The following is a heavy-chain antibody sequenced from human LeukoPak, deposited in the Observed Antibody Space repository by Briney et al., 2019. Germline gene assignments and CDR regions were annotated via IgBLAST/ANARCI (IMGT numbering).Heavy chain of an antibody. D-gene: IGHD3-10*01. CDR1: GYTFTIYY. CDR3: ASPAGGSGSYLDY. CDR2: INLSGGST. Sequence: GASVTVSFKASGYTFTIYYMHWVRQAPGQGLEWMGIINLSGGSTSYAQKFQGRVTMTRDTSTSTVYMELSSLRSEDTAVYYCASPAGGSGSYLDYWGQGTLVTVSS. V-gene: IGHV1-46*01. J-gene: IGHJ4*02.